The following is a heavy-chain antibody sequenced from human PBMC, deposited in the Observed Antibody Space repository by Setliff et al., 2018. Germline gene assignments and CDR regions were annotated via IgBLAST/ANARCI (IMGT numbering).Heavy chain of an antibody. CDR2: IHYSGST. V-gene: IGHV4-39*07. J-gene: IGHJ4*02. D-gene: IGHD3-16*01. CDR1: DASIGGSGYY. CDR3: ARLRGAFDY. Sequence: SETLSLTCTVSDASIGGSGYYWGWIRQPPGKGPEWIGNIHYSGSTHYNPSLKSRVTISVDTSKNQFSLKLSSVTAADTAVYYCARLRGAFDYWGQGTLVTVSS.